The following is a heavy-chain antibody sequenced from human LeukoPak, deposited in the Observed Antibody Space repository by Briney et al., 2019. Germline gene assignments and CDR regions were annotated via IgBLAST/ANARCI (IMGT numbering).Heavy chain of an antibody. CDR1: GGSISRSSYF. D-gene: IGHD1-26*01. Sequence: SETLSLTCTVSGGSISRSSYFWGWIRQPPGKGLEWIGSIYYSGSTYYNPSLKSRVTISVDTSKNQFSLKLSSVTAANTGVYYCANECPIIGTPPLRFDYWGQGPLVTVS. CDR3: ANECPIIGTPPLRFDY. J-gene: IGHJ4*02. V-gene: IGHV4-39*01. CDR2: IYYSGST.